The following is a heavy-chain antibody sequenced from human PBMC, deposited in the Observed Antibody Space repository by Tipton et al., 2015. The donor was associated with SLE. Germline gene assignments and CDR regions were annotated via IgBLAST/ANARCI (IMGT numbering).Heavy chain of an antibody. CDR1: GFSISSGYY. J-gene: IGHJ6*03. Sequence: TLSLTCAVSGFSISSGYYWGWIRQPPGKGLEWIGTIYHSGSTYYNPSLKSRLTISVDTSKNQFSLKLSSVTAADTAVYYCAREGRYPYYYYYMDVWGKGTTVTVSS. V-gene: IGHV4-38-2*02. CDR3: AREGRYPYYYYYMDV. CDR2: IYHSGST. D-gene: IGHD2-2*01.